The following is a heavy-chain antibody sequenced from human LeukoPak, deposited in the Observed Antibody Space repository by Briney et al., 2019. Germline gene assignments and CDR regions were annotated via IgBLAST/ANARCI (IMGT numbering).Heavy chain of an antibody. Sequence: GGSLRLSCAASGFTFSNYAMNWVRQAPGKGLEWVSTITTSGGTTYYADSVKGRFTIFRDNSKNTLYLQMNSLRAEDTAVYYCAKENYDFWSGSTFDYWGQGTLVTVSS. CDR3: AKENYDFWSGSTFDY. D-gene: IGHD3-3*01. J-gene: IGHJ4*02. V-gene: IGHV3-23*01. CDR1: GFTFSNYA. CDR2: ITTSGGTT.